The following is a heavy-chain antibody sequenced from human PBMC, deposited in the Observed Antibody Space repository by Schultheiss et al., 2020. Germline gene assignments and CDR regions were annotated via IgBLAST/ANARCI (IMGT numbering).Heavy chain of an antibody. CDR3: ARDRVAGAFDI. D-gene: IGHD2-15*01. CDR1: GFTFSSYG. Sequence: GGSLRLSCAASGFTFSSYGMHWVRQAPGKGLEWVAVISYDGSNKYYADSVKGRFTISRDNSKNTLYLQMNSLRAEDTAVYYCARDRVAGAFDIWGQGTMVTVSS. J-gene: IGHJ3*02. V-gene: IGHV3-30*03. CDR2: ISYDGSNK.